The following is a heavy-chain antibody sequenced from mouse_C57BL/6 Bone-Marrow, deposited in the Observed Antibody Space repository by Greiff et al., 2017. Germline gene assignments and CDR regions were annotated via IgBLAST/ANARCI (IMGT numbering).Heavy chain of an antibody. Sequence: EVQVVESGEGLVKPGGSLKLSCAASGFTFSSYAMSWVRQTPENRLEWVAYISSGGDYIYYADTVKGRFPITRDNARQTLYLQMSSLTSEDTAMYYCTRDNYGSRYYAMDYWGQGTSVTVSS. CDR2: ISSGGDYI. V-gene: IGHV5-9-1*02. D-gene: IGHD1-1*01. CDR1: GFTFSSYA. CDR3: TRDNYGSRYYAMDY. J-gene: IGHJ4*01.